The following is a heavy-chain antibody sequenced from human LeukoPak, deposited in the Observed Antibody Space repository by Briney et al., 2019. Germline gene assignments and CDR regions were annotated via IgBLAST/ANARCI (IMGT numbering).Heavy chain of an antibody. V-gene: IGHV3-48*03. D-gene: IGHD4-17*01. CDR2: VSSSGTTI. CDR1: GSTFSSYE. J-gene: IGHJ4*02. CDR3: ARETVRNYFDY. Sequence: PGGSLRLSCAASGSTFSSYEMNWVRQAPGKGLEWVSYVSSSGTTIYYADSVKGRFTISRDNAKNSLYLQMNSLRAEDTAVYYCARETVRNYFDYWGQGTLVTVSS.